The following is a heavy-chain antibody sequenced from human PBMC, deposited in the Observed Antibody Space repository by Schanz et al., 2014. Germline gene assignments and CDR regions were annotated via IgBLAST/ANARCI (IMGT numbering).Heavy chain of an antibody. J-gene: IGHJ6*02. CDR3: ARVELSVYYYAMDV. Sequence: EVQLVESGGGLVRPGDSLRLSCAASGFTFSSYNINWVRQAPGKGLEYISSISPSSSYIYYADSVKGRFTISRDNAKSQLYLQMTSLSAQDTAVYYCARVELSVYYYAMDVWGQGTKVTVSS. V-gene: IGHV3-21*02. D-gene: IGHD2-15*01. CDR2: ISPSSSYI. CDR1: GFTFSSYN.